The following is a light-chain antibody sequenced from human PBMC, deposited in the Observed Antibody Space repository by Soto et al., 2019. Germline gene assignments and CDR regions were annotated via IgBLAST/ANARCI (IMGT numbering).Light chain of an antibody. CDR2: AAS. Sequence: DIQMTQSPSSLSASVGDRVTITCRASQGISNYLAWYQQEPGKVHKLLIYAASTLQPGVPSRFSGSGSGTDFTLTISNLQPEDVSTYYCQKYNSAPLTFGGGTKVEIK. CDR1: QGISNY. J-gene: IGKJ4*01. CDR3: QKYNSAPLT. V-gene: IGKV1-27*01.